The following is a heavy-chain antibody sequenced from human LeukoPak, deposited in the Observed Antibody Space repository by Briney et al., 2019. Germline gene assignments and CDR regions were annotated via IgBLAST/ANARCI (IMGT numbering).Heavy chain of an antibody. D-gene: IGHD3-22*01. J-gene: IGHJ4*02. CDR2: MSPSGTT. CDR3: ARGQDDRSGTFDY. CDR1: GDSVSSGSYY. Sequence: KPSGTLSLTCTVSGDSVSSGSYYLSWIRQPPGKELDWIAYMSPSGTTNYNPSLKSRVTTSVDTSRTQFSLRLSSVTAADTAVYYCARGQDDRSGTFDYWGQGTLVTVSS. V-gene: IGHV4-61*01.